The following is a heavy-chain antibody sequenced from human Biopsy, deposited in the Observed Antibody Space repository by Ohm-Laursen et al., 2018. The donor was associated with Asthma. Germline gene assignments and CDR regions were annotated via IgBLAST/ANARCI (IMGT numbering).Heavy chain of an antibody. V-gene: IGHV3-30*03. CDR2: ISFDGSNK. CDR3: ARGPAWQQLDN. D-gene: IGHD6-13*01. Sequence: SLRLSCTASGFSFSRYGMHWVRQAPGKGLEWVAVISFDGSNKYYGDSVKGRFTIARDNSKNTVYLQMNSLRAEDTAVYYCARGPAWQQLDNWGQGTLVTVSS. CDR1: GFSFSRYG. J-gene: IGHJ4*02.